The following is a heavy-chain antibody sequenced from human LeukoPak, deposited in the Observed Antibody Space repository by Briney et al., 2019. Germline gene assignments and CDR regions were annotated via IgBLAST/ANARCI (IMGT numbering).Heavy chain of an antibody. Sequence: GGSLRLSCEGSGLTFSNYWMGWVRQAPGKGLQWVANIKTDGSEKYYVDSVKGRFTISRDNAKNSLYLQMNSLRAEDTAVYYCATYSSLNRREFQFWGQGTLLTVSS. CDR1: GLTFSNYW. J-gene: IGHJ1*01. V-gene: IGHV3-7*01. D-gene: IGHD3-22*01. CDR2: IKTDGSEK. CDR3: ATYSSLNRREFQF.